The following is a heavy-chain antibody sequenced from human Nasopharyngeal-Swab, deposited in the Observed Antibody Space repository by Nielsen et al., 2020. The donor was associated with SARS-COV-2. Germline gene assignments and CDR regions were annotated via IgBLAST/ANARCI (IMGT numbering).Heavy chain of an antibody. D-gene: IGHD2-21*02. V-gene: IGHV3-15*01. J-gene: IGHJ4*02. Sequence: WIRPPPGKGLEWVGRIKNDVKTAECAAHVKGRFTISRDDSENMVYLQMNSLASGDTAVYYCTARVVTTNQYWGQGTLVTVSS. CDR3: TARVVTTNQY. CDR2: IKNDVKTA.